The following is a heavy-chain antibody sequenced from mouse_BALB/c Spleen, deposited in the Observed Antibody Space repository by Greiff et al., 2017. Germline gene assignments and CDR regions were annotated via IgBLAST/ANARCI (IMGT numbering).Heavy chain of an antibody. J-gene: IGHJ2*01. V-gene: IGHV1-80*01. CDR3: ALFITTVVAPFDY. D-gene: IGHD1-1*01. CDR2: IYPGDGDT. Sequence: QVQLQQSGAELVRPGSSVKISCKASGYAFSSYWMNWVKQRPGQGLEWIGQIYPGDGDTNYNGKFKGKATLTADNSSSTAYMQLSSLTSEDSAVYFCALFITTVVAPFDYWGEGTTLTVSS. CDR1: GYAFSSYW.